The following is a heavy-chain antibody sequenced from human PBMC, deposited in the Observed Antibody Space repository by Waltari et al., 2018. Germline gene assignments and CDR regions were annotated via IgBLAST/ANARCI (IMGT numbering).Heavy chain of an antibody. D-gene: IGHD6-19*01. CDR3: ARLCIAVARYRTFDY. CDR1: GGSLSSSSYY. Sequence: QLQLQESGPGLVKPSETLSLTCTVSGGSLSSSSYYWGWIRQPPGKGLEWVGGIYYSGSTYYNPSLKSRVTISVDTSKNQFSLKLSSVTAADTAVYYCARLCIAVARYRTFDYWGQGTLVTVSS. CDR2: IYYSGST. J-gene: IGHJ4*02. V-gene: IGHV4-39*01.